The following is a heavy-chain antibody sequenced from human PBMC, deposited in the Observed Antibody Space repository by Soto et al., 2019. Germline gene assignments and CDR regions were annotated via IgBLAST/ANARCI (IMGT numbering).Heavy chain of an antibody. J-gene: IGHJ5*02. CDR2: IIPIFGTA. Sequence: SVKVSCKASGGTFSSYSISWVREAPGQGLEWMGGIIPIFGTANYAQKFQGRVTITADESTSTAYMELSSLRSEDTAVYYCASQAFYDSSGYYLAPWGQGTLVTVSS. D-gene: IGHD3-22*01. V-gene: IGHV1-69*13. CDR3: ASQAFYDSSGYYLAP. CDR1: GGTFSSYS.